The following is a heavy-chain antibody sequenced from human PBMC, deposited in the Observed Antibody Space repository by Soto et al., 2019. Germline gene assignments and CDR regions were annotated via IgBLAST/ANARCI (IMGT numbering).Heavy chain of an antibody. V-gene: IGHV3-23*01. CDR1: GFTFSNFA. CDR2: ISNSGGGT. CDR3: AKDLRRMHGSGSDH. D-gene: IGHD3-10*01. J-gene: IGHJ4*02. Sequence: EVQLLESGGDLVQPGGSLRLSCTASGFTFSNFAMNWVRQAPGKGLEWVSAISNSGGGTYYADSVRGWFTISRDNSKNTVYLQMRSLRVEDTAIYFCAKDLRRMHGSGSDHWGLGALVTVSS.